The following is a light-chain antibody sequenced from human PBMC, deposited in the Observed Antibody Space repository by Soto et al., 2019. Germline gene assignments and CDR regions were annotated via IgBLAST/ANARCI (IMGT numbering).Light chain of an antibody. CDR2: AG. V-gene: IGKV1-12*01. CDR3: QQTHGFPYT. Sequence: DIQMTQSPSSVSASVGDRVTIGCRASQDISKWVAWYRQRPGKAPDLVMNAGRLQSGVPSRFIGSGSGTDFTLTISSLQPEDFATYYCQQTHGFPYTFGQGTRLEIK. J-gene: IGKJ2*01. CDR1: QDISKW.